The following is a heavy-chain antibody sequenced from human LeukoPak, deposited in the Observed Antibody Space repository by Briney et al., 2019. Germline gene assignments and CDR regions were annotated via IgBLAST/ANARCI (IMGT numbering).Heavy chain of an antibody. CDR3: ARDKGVRYFDWLIVDY. D-gene: IGHD3-9*01. Sequence: GGSLRLSCAASGFSFSDYYMSWIRQAPGKGLEWVAVLSYDGSNKYYADSVKGRFTISRDNFKNTLYLQMNSLRPEDTAVYYCARDKGVRYFDWLIVDYWGQGPLVTVSA. CDR2: LSYDGSNK. CDR1: GFSFSDYY. V-gene: IGHV3-30-3*01. J-gene: IGHJ4*02.